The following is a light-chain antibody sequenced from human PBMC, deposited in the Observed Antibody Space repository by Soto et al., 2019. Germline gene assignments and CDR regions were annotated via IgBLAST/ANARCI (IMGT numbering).Light chain of an antibody. Sequence: QSVLTQPASVSGSPGQSITISCTGTSSDVGSYNLVSWHQQHPGKAPKLIIYEGSKRPSEVSDRFSGSKSGNTASLTVSGLQAEDEADYYCCSYAGGTTGVFGGGTKVTVL. CDR1: SSDVGSYNL. V-gene: IGLV2-23*01. CDR3: CSYAGGTTGV. J-gene: IGLJ3*02. CDR2: EGS.